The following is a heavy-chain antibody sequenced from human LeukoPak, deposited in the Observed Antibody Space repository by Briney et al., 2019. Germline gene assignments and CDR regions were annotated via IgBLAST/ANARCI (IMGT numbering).Heavy chain of an antibody. CDR1: GFTLSTHG. V-gene: IGHV3-48*02. D-gene: IGHD2-8*01. J-gene: IGHJ4*02. CDR2: ISPSSSTI. Sequence: GGSLRLSCVASGFTLSTHGMNWVRQAPGKGLEWVSYISPSSSTIYYADSVKGRFTISRDNAKNSLYLQMNSLRDEDTALYYCVKELSPFDYWGQGTLVTVFS. CDR3: VKELSPFDY.